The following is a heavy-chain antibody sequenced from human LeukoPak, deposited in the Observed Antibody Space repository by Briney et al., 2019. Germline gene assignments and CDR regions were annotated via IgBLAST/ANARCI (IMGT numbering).Heavy chain of an antibody. CDR2: ISAYNGKT. D-gene: IGHD1-26*01. V-gene: IGHV1-18*01. CDR1: GYTFTSYG. J-gene: IGHJ3*02. CDR3: ARPIGEHAFDI. Sequence: SVKVSCKASGYTFTSYGISWVRQAPGQGLEWMGWISAYNGKTIHAQKLQDRVTMTTDTPTSTGYMELRSLISDDTAVYYCARPIGEHAFDIWGQGTMVTVSS.